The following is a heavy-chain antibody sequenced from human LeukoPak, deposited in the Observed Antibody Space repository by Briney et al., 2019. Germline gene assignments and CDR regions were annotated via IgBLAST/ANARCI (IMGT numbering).Heavy chain of an antibody. Sequence: GGSLRLSCAASGSTFSSYAMSWVRQAPGKGLEWVSAISGSGGSTYYADSVKGRFTISRDNSKNTLYLQMNSLRAEDTAVYYCAKDNDFWSGYSVYWGQGTLVTVSS. CDR3: AKDNDFWSGYSVY. CDR1: GSTFSSYA. V-gene: IGHV3-23*01. D-gene: IGHD3-3*01. J-gene: IGHJ4*02. CDR2: ISGSGGST.